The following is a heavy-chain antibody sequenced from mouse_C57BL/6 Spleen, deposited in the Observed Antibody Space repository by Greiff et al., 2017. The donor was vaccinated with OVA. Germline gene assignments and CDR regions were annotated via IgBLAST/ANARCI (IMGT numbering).Heavy chain of an antibody. J-gene: IGHJ2*01. CDR1: GYTFTDYY. D-gene: IGHD2-2*01. CDR3: ASHGYDGY. CDR2: INPNNGGT. Sequence: VQLQQSGPELVKPGASVKISCKASGYTFTDYYMNWVKQSHGKSLEWIGDINPNNGGTSYNQKFKGKATLTVDKSSSTAYMELRSLTSEDSAVYYCASHGYDGYWGQGTTLTVSS. V-gene: IGHV1-26*01.